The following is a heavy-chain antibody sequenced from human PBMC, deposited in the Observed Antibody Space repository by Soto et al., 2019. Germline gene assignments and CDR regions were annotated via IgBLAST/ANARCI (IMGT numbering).Heavy chain of an antibody. CDR2: ISWNSGSI. CDR3: ALAVAGPFDY. J-gene: IGHJ4*02. Sequence: EVQLVESGGGLVQPGRSLRLSCAASGFTFDDYAMHWVRQAPGKGLEWVLGISWNSGSIGYADSVKGRFTISRDNAKNSLYLQMNSLRAEDTALYYCALAVAGPFDYWGQGTLVTVSS. D-gene: IGHD6-19*01. V-gene: IGHV3-9*01. CDR1: GFTFDDYA.